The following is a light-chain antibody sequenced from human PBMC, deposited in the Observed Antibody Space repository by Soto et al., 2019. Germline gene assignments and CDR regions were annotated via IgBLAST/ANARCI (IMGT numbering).Light chain of an antibody. Sequence: EIVLTHYPATLSLSPGERASLSCRASQSVDDYLAWYQQKPGQPPRLLFFDASNRATGIPARFNAFGSGTDFTLTISALEPEDFAVYYCQQRSNWPLTFGGGTKVEMK. J-gene: IGKJ4*01. V-gene: IGKV3-11*01. CDR1: QSVDDY. CDR3: QQRSNWPLT. CDR2: DAS.